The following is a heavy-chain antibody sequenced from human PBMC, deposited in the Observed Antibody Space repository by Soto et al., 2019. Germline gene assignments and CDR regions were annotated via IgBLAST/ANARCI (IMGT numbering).Heavy chain of an antibody. Sequence: TSETLSLTCTVSGGSISSYYWSWIRQPPGKGLEWIGYIYYSGSTNYNPSLKSRVTISVDTPKNQFSLKLSSVTAADTAVYYCARASAAAPPYFDYWGQGTLVTVSS. J-gene: IGHJ4*02. CDR3: ARASAAAPPYFDY. CDR2: IYYSGST. CDR1: GGSISSYY. D-gene: IGHD2-15*01. V-gene: IGHV4-59*01.